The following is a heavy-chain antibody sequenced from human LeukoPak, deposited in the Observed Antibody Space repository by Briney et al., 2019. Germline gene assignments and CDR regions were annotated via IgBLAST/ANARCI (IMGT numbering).Heavy chain of an antibody. Sequence: GASVKVSCKASGYTFTGYYMHWVRQAPGQGLEWMGWINPNSGGTNYAQKFQGRVTMTRDTSISTAYMELSRLRSDDTAVYYCARVLGGIVGATGLDYWGQGTLVTVSS. CDR3: ARVLGGIVGATGLDY. J-gene: IGHJ4*02. CDR2: INPNSGGT. D-gene: IGHD1-26*01. CDR1: GYTFTGYY. V-gene: IGHV1-2*02.